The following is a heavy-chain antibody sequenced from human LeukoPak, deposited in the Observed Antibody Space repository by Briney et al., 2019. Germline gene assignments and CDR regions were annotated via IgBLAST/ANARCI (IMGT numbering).Heavy chain of an antibody. CDR2: TNAGNGNT. J-gene: IGHJ4*02. CDR1: GYTFTSYA. CDR3: ARDYWLGGYYGSGTCFDY. Sequence: VASVKVSCKASGYTFTSYAMHWVRQAPGQRLEWMGWTNAGNGNTKYSQKFQGRVTITRDTSASTAYMELSSLRSEDTAVYYCARDYWLGGYYGSGTCFDYWGQGTLVTVSS. V-gene: IGHV1-3*01. D-gene: IGHD3-10*01.